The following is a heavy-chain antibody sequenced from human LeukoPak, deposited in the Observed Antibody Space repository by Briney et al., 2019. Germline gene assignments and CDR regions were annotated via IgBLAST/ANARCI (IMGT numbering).Heavy chain of an antibody. CDR2: VYISGIT. D-gene: IGHD6-19*01. CDR3: ARAGYSSGWSHNFDS. CDR1: GGSISSYY. J-gene: IGHJ4*02. V-gene: IGHV4-4*07. Sequence: KPSETLSLTCTVSGGSISSYYWSWIRQPVGKRLEWIGRVYISGITNYNPSLKSRVTISVDTSKNQFSLKVSSVTAADTAVYYCARAGYSSGWSHNFDSWGQGTLVTVSS.